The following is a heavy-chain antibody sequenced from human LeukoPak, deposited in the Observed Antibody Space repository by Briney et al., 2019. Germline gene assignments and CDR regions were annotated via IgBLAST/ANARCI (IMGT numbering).Heavy chain of an antibody. D-gene: IGHD5-12*01. J-gene: IGHJ4*02. CDR2: IRYDGSNK. V-gene: IGHV3-30*02. Sequence: GGSLRLSCAASGFTFSSYGMHWVRQAPGKGLEWVAFIRYDGSNKYYADSVKGRFTISRDNAKKSLYLQMNSLRAEDTAVYYCARDRVGVSAYDSLFDYWGQGTLVTVSS. CDR3: ARDRVGVSAYDSLFDY. CDR1: GFTFSSYG.